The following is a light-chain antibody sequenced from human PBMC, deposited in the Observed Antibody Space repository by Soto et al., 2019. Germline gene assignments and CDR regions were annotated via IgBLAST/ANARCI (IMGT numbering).Light chain of an antibody. Sequence: DIQMTQSPSTLSASVGDRVTITCRASQTISTWLAWYQQKPGRAPKLLIYKASSLESGVPSRFSGSGYGTEFTLTISSPQPDDFATYYCQQYNSYWTFGQGTKVDIK. V-gene: IGKV1-5*03. CDR3: QQYNSYWT. J-gene: IGKJ1*01. CDR2: KAS. CDR1: QTISTW.